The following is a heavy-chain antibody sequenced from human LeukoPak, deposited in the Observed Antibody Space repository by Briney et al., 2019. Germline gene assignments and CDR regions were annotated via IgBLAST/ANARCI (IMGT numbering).Heavy chain of an antibody. D-gene: IGHD3-10*01. Sequence: PGGSLRLSCAASGFTVSSNYMSWVRQAPGKGLEWVSFIYSGGNTHYSDSVKGRFTISRDNSKNMLYLQMNSLRAEDTAVYYCARSLRVRGVPDYMDVWGKGTTVTISS. CDR1: GFTVSSNY. J-gene: IGHJ6*03. V-gene: IGHV3-53*01. CDR2: IYSGGNT. CDR3: ARSLRVRGVPDYMDV.